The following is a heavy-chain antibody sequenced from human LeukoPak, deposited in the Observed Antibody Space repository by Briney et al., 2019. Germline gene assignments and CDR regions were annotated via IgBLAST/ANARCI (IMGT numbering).Heavy chain of an antibody. J-gene: IGHJ4*02. CDR1: GFTFSSYS. D-gene: IGHD1-26*01. Sequence: PGGSLRLSCAASGFTFSSYSMNWVRQAPGKGLEWVSFISSSSSTIYYADSVKGRFTISRDNAKNSLYLQMNSLRAEDTAVYYCASDRGGSYSAIDYWGQGTLVTVSS. CDR3: ASDRGGSYSAIDY. V-gene: IGHV3-48*04. CDR2: ISSSSSTI.